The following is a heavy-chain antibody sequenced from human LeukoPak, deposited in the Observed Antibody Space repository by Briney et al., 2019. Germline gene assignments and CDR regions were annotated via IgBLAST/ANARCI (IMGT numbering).Heavy chain of an antibody. V-gene: IGHV4-59*08. D-gene: IGHD6-13*01. CDR3: ARRRGWKQQLVYFDY. CDR1: GGSISSYY. J-gene: IGHJ4*02. Sequence: SETLSLTCTVSGGSISSYYWSWIRQPPGKGLEWIGYLFHSGTPRYNPPPKSRGTISADPSKNQFFLHLNSTTAADTAVYYCARRRGWKQQLVYFDYWGQGTLATVSS. CDR2: LFHSGTP.